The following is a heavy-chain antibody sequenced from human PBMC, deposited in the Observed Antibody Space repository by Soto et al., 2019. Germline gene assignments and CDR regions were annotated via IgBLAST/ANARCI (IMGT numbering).Heavy chain of an antibody. V-gene: IGHV3-23*01. CDR2: ISSSGADT. D-gene: IGHD1-1*01. CDR1: GFTFSTYT. Sequence: GSLRLSYAASGFTFSTYTMRWVRQAPGKGLEWVSTISSSGADTYYADSVKGRFTISRDNSKNTLYLQMNSLRAEDTAVYYCAKKMSTRSTGAFDIWGQGTMVTVSS. J-gene: IGHJ3*02. CDR3: AKKMSTRSTGAFDI.